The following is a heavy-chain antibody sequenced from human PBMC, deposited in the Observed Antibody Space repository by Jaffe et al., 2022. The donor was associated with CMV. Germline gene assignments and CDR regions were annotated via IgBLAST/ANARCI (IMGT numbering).Heavy chain of an antibody. J-gene: IGHJ6*03. V-gene: IGHV4-59*08. D-gene: IGHD5-18*01. CDR3: ARRGYSYGFLLDHYYYYMDV. CDR2: IYYSGST. Sequence: QVQLQESGPGLVKPSETLSLTCTVSGGSISSYYWSWIRQPPGKGLEWIGYIYYSGSTNYNPSLKSRVTISVDTSKNQFSLKLSSVTAADTAVYYCARRGYSYGFLLDHYYYYMDVWGKGTTVTVSS. CDR1: GGSISSYY.